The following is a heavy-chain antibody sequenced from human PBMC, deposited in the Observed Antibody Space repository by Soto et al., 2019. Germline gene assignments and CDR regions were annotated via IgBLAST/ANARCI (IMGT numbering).Heavy chain of an antibody. CDR2: IKQDGSEK. Sequence: GGSLRLSCAASGFTFSSYWMSWVRQAPGKGLEWVANIKQDGSEKYYVDSVKGRFTISRDNAKNSLYLQMNSLRAEDTAVYYCAREGGYDFWSGYLVYYYYYYMDVWGKGTTVTVSS. J-gene: IGHJ6*03. CDR3: AREGGYDFWSGYLVYYYYYYMDV. V-gene: IGHV3-7*01. D-gene: IGHD3-3*01. CDR1: GFTFSSYW.